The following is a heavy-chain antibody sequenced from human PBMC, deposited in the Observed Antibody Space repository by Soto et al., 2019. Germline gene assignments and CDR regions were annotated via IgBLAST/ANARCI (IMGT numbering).Heavy chain of an antibody. CDR3: AKDLSAYYYGSGSYSHIYYYYGMDV. D-gene: IGHD3-10*01. J-gene: IGHJ6*02. V-gene: IGHV3-30*18. CDR2: ISYDGSNK. Sequence: GGSLRLSCAASGFTFSSYGMHWVRQAPGKGLEWVAVISYDGSNKYYADSVKGRFTISRDNSKNTLYLQMNSLRAEDTAVYYCAKDLSAYYYGSGSYSHIYYYYGMDVWGQGTTVTVSS. CDR1: GFTFSSYG.